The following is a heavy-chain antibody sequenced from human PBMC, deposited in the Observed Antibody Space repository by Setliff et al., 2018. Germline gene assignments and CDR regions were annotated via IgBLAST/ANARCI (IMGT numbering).Heavy chain of an antibody. CDR1: GYTFTSYY. Sequence: GASVKVSCKASGYTFTSYYMHWVRQAPGQGLEWMGIINPSGGSTSYAQKFQGRVTITADKSTSTAYMELSSLRSEDTAVYYCAREPINYYDSSGYSYYFDYWGQGTLVTVSS. V-gene: IGHV1-46*01. CDR2: INPSGGST. D-gene: IGHD3-22*01. CDR3: AREPINYYDSSGYSYYFDY. J-gene: IGHJ4*02.